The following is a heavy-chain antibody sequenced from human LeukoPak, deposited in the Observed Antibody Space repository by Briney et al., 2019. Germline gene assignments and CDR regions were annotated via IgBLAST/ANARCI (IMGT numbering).Heavy chain of an antibody. Sequence: SGGSLRLSCAGSGFTFSDYSMIWVRQAPGKGLEWVSSIRGDSTETRHAGSLMGRFTISRDNAQKSLYLQMNSLRAEDTAVYYCARGHFGVVLDYWGQGALVTVSS. J-gene: IGHJ4*02. CDR1: GFTFSDYS. D-gene: IGHD3-3*01. V-gene: IGHV3-21*01. CDR3: ARGHFGVVLDY. CDR2: IRGDSTET.